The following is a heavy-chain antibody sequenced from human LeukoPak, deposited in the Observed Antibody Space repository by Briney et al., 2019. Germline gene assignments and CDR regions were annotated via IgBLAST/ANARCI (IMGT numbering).Heavy chain of an antibody. CDR2: ISGSGGST. V-gene: IGHV3-23*01. Sequence: GGSLRLSCAASGFTFSSYAMSWVRQAPGKGLEWVSTISGSGGSTYYADSVKGRFTISRDNSKNTLYLQMNSLRAEGTAVYYCAKAIVPAATIELFDFWGQGALATVSS. CDR3: AKAIVPAATIELFDF. D-gene: IGHD2-2*01. J-gene: IGHJ4*02. CDR1: GFTFSSYA.